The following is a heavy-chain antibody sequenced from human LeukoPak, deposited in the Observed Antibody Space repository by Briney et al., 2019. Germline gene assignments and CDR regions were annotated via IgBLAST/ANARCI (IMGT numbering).Heavy chain of an antibody. CDR3: AKGSYDFLGSDY. CDR2: ISLNSERK. Sequence: TGGSLRLSCAASGFTFDDYAMLWVRQAPGKGLEWGSGISLNSERKGYAVSVKGRFTISRDNAKNSLYLQMNSLRAEDTALYYCAKGSYDFLGSDYWGQGTLVTVSS. V-gene: IGHV3-9*01. D-gene: IGHD3-3*01. J-gene: IGHJ4*02. CDR1: GFTFDDYA.